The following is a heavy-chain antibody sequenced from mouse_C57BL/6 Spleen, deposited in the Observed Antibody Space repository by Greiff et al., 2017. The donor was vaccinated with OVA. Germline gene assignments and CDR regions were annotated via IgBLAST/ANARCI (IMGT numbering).Heavy chain of an antibody. CDR3: AREDDYDEEIGY. CDR1: GYSITSGYY. Sequence: ESGPGLVKPSQSLSLTCSVTGYSITSGYYWNWIRQFPGNKLEWMGYISYDGSNNYNPSLKNRISITRDTSKNQFFLKLNSVTTEDTATYYCAREDDYDEEIGYWGQGTTLTVSS. D-gene: IGHD2-4*01. CDR2: ISYDGSN. J-gene: IGHJ2*01. V-gene: IGHV3-6*01.